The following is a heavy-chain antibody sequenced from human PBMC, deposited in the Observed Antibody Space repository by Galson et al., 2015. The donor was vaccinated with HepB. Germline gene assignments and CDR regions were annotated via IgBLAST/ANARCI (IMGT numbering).Heavy chain of an antibody. CDR3: ASLYYPDAFDI. V-gene: IGHV3-74*01. J-gene: IGHJ3*02. Sequence: SLRLSCAASGFTFSNYWMHWVSQGPGKGLVWVSRINSDGGSTSYADSVKGRFTISRDNSKNTLYLQMNSLRAEDTAVYYCASLYYPDAFDIWGQGTMVTVSS. CDR1: GFTFSNYW. CDR2: INSDGGST. D-gene: IGHD3-10*01.